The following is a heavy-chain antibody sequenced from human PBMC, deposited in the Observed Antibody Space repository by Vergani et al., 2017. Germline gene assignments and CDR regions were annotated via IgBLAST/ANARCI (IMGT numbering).Heavy chain of an antibody. D-gene: IGHD2-15*01. J-gene: IGHJ5*02. CDR2: INSNSGNP. CDR3: VRTRSESCTGGSCYSGWFDP. Sequence: QVQLVQSGSEVKKPGASVKVSCRASGYTFTHYALNWVRQAPGQGLEWMGWINSNSGNPTYAQGFKGRFVFSLDSSVSTSYLQINSLQPEDTAVYYCVRTRSESCTGGSCYSGWFDPWGQGTLVTVSS. V-gene: IGHV7-4-1*02. CDR1: GYTFTHYA.